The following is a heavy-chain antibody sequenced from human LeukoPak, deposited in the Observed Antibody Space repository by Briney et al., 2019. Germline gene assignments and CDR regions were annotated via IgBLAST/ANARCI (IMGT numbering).Heavy chain of an antibody. J-gene: IGHJ4*02. Sequence: SVKVSCKASGNTFTGYYIHWVRQAPGQGLEWMGWINPNSGGTTYAQRFQGRVAMTRDTSISTAYMELSRLRSDDTAVYYCARGTSGDYWGQGTLVTVSS. V-gene: IGHV1-2*02. CDR3: ARGTSGDY. CDR1: GNTFTGYY. D-gene: IGHD2-2*01. CDR2: INPNSGGT.